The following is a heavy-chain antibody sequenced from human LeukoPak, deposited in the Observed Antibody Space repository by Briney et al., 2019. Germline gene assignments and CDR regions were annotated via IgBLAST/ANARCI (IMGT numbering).Heavy chain of an antibody. CDR3: ARDPKGGFSYGWGAFDI. V-gene: IGHV3-30-3*01. Sequence: GGSLRLSCAASGFTFSNYAMHWVRQAPGKGLEWVAVISYDGNNKYYADSVKGRFIISRDNSKNTLYPQMNSLRPEDTTVYYCARDPKGGFSYGWGAFDIWGQGTMVTVSS. D-gene: IGHD5-18*01. CDR2: ISYDGNNK. J-gene: IGHJ3*02. CDR1: GFTFSNYA.